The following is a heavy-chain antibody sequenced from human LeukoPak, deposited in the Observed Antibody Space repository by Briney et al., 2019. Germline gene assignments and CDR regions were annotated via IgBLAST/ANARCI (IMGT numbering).Heavy chain of an antibody. V-gene: IGHV4-30-2*01. CDR3: ARDGMDCSGGSCYWWFDP. Sequence: KPSETLPLTCAVSGGSISSGGYSWSWIRQPPGKGLEWIGYIYHSGSTYYNPSLKSRVTISVDRSKNQFSLKLSSVTAADTAVYYCARDGMDCSGGSCYWWFDPWGQGTLVTVSS. D-gene: IGHD2-15*01. CDR1: GGSISSGGYS. J-gene: IGHJ5*02. CDR2: IYHSGST.